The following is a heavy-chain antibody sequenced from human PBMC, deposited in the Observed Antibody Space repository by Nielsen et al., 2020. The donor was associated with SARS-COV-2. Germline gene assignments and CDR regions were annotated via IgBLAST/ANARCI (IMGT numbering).Heavy chain of an antibody. D-gene: IGHD3-22*01. CDR2: ISSSSSYI. J-gene: IGHJ4*02. CDR1: GFTFSTYS. Sequence: GGSLRLSCAASGFTFSTYSMNWVRQAPGKGLEWVSSISSSSSYIYYADSVKGRFTISRDNAKNSLSLQMNSLRAEDTAVYYCARDAGYYYDSSGSYDYWGQGTLVTVSS. V-gene: IGHV3-21*01. CDR3: ARDAGYYYDSSGSYDY.